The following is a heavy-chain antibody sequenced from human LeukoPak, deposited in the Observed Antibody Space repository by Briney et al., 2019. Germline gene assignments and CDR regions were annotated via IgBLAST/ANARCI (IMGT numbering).Heavy chain of an antibody. J-gene: IGHJ4*02. CDR3: AKEGRSLQTY. CDR2: VSYDEINE. Sequence: GGSLRLSCAASGFTFSSYAMHWVRQAPGRGLEWVAVVSYDEINEYYADSVKGRFTISRDNSKNTLYLQMNSLRVEDTAVYYCAKEGRSLQTYWGQGTLVTVSS. D-gene: IGHD5-24*01. CDR1: GFTFSSYA. V-gene: IGHV3-30-3*01.